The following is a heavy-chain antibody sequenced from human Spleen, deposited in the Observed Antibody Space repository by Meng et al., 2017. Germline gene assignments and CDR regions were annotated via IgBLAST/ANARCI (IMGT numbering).Heavy chain of an antibody. D-gene: IGHD2-15*01. Sequence: STRHPPWKCLRWIRRIRKKVNSYTTVYAASVKGRFTISRDDSKISPYLQMNSLKTEDTAVYYCGRDYCSGGRCYSHIEYWGQGTLVTVSS. V-gene: IGHV3-72*01. CDR3: GRDYCSGGRCYSHIEY. CDR2: IRKKVNSYTT. J-gene: IGHJ4*02.